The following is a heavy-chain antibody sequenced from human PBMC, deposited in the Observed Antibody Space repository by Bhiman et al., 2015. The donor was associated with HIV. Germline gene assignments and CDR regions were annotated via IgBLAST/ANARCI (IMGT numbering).Heavy chain of an antibody. V-gene: IGHV3-30*02. J-gene: IGHJ4*02. CDR1: GFTFSNYD. Sequence: QVQLVESGGGVVQPGGSLRLSCAASGFTFSNYDMHWVRQAPGKGLECVAFIRYDGIIKFYTDSVKGRFTISRDNSKNTLYLQMNSLRGEDTAVFYCAKDHCRGGSCYSDYWGQGTLVTVSS. D-gene: IGHD2-15*01. CDR2: IRYDGIIK. CDR3: AKDHCRGGSCYSDY.